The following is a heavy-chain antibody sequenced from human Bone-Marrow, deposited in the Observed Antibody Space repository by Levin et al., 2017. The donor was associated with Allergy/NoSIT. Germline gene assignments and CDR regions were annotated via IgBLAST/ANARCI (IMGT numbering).Heavy chain of an antibody. CDR2: ISYDGDKE. J-gene: IGHJ6*02. V-gene: IGHV3-30*18. D-gene: IGHD6-13*01. Sequence: GGSLRLSCAASGFTFSYYGIHWVRQAPGKGLEWVAFISYDGDKENYVDSVKGRFTISRDNSNNMVYLQMNSLRSEDTAVYYCAKDEAAAGFYYYYGMDVWGQGTTVTVSS. CDR1: GFTFSYYG. CDR3: AKDEAAAGFYYYYGMDV.